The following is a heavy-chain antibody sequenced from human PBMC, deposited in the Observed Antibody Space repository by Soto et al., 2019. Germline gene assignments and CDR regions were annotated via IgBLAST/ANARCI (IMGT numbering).Heavy chain of an antibody. CDR3: ARGHSIYCSNGVCSFFYNHEMDV. CDR2: INPKSGGT. J-gene: IGHJ6*02. Sequence: ASVKVSCKASGYSFTDYHIHWVRQAPGQGLEWLGRINPKSGGTSTAEKFQGWVTMTRDRSISTVYMELTRLRSDDTAVYFCARGHSIYCSNGVCSFFYNHEMDVWRQGTTVT. D-gene: IGHD2-8*01. V-gene: IGHV1-2*04. CDR1: GYSFTDYH.